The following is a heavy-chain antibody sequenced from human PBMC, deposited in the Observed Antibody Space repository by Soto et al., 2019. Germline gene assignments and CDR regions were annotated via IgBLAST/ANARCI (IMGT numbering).Heavy chain of an antibody. V-gene: IGHV3-48*01. D-gene: IGHD2-2*01. CDR1: GFTFSSYS. CDR3: ASRGRKYQLLKGDWYLDL. CDR2: ISSSSSTI. J-gene: IGHJ2*01. Sequence: HPGGSLRLSCAASGFTFSSYSMNWVRQAPGKGLEWVSYISSSSSTIYYADSVKGRFTISRDNAKNSLYLQMNSLRAEDTAVYYCASRGRKYQLLKGDWYLDLWGRGTLVTVSS.